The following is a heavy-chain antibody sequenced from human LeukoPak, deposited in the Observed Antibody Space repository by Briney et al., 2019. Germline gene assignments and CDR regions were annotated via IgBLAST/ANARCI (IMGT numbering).Heavy chain of an antibody. CDR1: GGSISSYY. D-gene: IGHD2-21*02. CDR2: IYYSGST. J-gene: IGHJ3*02. Sequence: SETLSLTCTVSGGSISSYYWSWIRQPPGKGLEWIGYIYYSGSTNYNPSLKSRVTISVDTSKNQFSLKLSSVTAADTAVYYCARAYCGGDCYIDAFGIWGQGTMVTVSS. V-gene: IGHV4-59*01. CDR3: ARAYCGGDCYIDAFGI.